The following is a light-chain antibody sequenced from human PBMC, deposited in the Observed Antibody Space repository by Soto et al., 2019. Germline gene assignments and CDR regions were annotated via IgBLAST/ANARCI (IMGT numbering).Light chain of an antibody. J-gene: IGKJ1*01. CDR3: QQSYTTPRT. CDR1: QSISTF. CDR2: AAS. V-gene: IGKV1-39*01. Sequence: DIQMTQSPSSLSASVGDRVSVTCRASQSISTFLNWYQQRPGEAPKLLIYAASSPQSGVPSRFSGSGSGADFTLTIGSLQPEDFATYYCQQSYTTPRTFGQGTKVEVK.